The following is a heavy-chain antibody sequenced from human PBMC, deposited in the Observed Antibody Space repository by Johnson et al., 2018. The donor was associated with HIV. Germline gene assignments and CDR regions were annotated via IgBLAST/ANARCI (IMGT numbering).Heavy chain of an antibody. D-gene: IGHD6-13*01. Sequence: QVQLVESGGGVVQPGRSLRLSCAASGFTFSSYAMHWVRQAPGKGLEWVAVISYDGSNKYYSDSVKGRFTISRYNSKNTLYLQMNSLGAEDTAVYYCASGAAAAPDAFDIWGQGTMVTVSS. CDR3: ASGAAAAPDAFDI. J-gene: IGHJ3*02. CDR1: GFTFSSYA. V-gene: IGHV3-30-3*01. CDR2: ISYDGSNK.